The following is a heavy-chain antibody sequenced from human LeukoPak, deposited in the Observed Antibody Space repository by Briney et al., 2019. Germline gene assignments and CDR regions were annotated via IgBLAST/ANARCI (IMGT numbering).Heavy chain of an antibody. CDR3: ARPKRRYYDSSGYYLN. Sequence: SETLSLTCTVSGYSISSDYYWGWIRQPPGKGLEWIGEINHSGSTNYNPSLKSRVTISVDTSKNQFSLKLSSVTAADTAVYYCARPKRRYYDSSGYYLNWGQGTLVTVSS. CDR2: INHSGST. J-gene: IGHJ4*02. D-gene: IGHD3-22*01. CDR1: GYSISSDYY. V-gene: IGHV4-38-2*02.